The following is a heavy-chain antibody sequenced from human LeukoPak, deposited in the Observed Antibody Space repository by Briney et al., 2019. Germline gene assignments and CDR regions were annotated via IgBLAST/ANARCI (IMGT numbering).Heavy chain of an antibody. V-gene: IGHV1-2*02. CDR1: GYTFTGYY. D-gene: IGHD3-16*01. CDR3: ARGRQLHLGELFPFAEFFQP. CDR2: INPYSGDT. Sequence: ASVKVSCKASGYTFTGYYMHWVRQAPGQGLEWMGWINPYSGDTNYARKFQGRVIMTRDTSISTAYMELRSLSSDDTAVYYCARGRQLHLGELFPFAEFFQPWGQGTLVTVFS. J-gene: IGHJ1*01.